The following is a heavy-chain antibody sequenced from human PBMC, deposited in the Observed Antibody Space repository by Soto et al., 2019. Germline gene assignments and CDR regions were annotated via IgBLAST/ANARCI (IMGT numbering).Heavy chain of an antibody. J-gene: IGHJ3*01. CDR1: GGSISSSSYY. CDR2: IYYSGST. V-gene: IGHV4-39*01. CDR3: ANLGIVGATTSGS. Sequence: SETLSLTCTVSGGSISSSSYYWGWIRQPQGKGLEWIGSIYYSGSTYYNPSLKSRVTISVDTSKNQFSLKLSSVTAADTAVYYCANLGIVGATTSGSWGQGTMVTVSS. D-gene: IGHD1-26*01.